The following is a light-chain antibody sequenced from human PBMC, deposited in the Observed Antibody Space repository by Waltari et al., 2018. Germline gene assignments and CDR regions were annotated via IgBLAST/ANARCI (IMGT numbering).Light chain of an antibody. CDR2: DVS. V-gene: IGLV2-14*03. J-gene: IGLJ2*01. Sequence: QSALTQPASVSGSPGQSITLPCTGTSSDVGGYNYVSWYQQHPGKAPKLMIFDVSNRPSGVSNRFSGSKSGNTASLTISGLQAEDEADYYCSSYISSSTLELFGGGTSLTVL. CDR1: SSDVGGYNY. CDR3: SSYISSSTLEL.